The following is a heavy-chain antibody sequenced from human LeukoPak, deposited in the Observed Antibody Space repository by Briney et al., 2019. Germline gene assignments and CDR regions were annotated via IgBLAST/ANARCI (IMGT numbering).Heavy chain of an antibody. V-gene: IGHV1-69*06. D-gene: IGHD3-22*01. CDR3: AKDASFITMIVVVGRAHAFDI. Sequence: GASVKVSCKASGGTFSSYAISWVRQAPGQGLEWMGGIIPIFGTTNYARKFRGRVTLTADKSTRTAYMELSSLRSEDTAVYYCAKDASFITMIVVVGRAHAFDIWGQGTMVTVSS. CDR2: IIPIFGTT. J-gene: IGHJ3*02. CDR1: GGTFSSYA.